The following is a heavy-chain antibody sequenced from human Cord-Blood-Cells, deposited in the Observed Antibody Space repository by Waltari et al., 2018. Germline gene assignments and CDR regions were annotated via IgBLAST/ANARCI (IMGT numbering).Heavy chain of an antibody. Sequence: QVQRVQSGAEVKTPGASVRVSCKSSGYIFTVYYMLWVRQASRQGREWMGWINPNSGGTNYAKKFQGRVTMTRDTSISTAYMELSRLRSDDTAVYYCASPTAYSSGCSDAFDIWGQGTMVTVSS. CDR3: ASPTAYSSGCSDAFDI. J-gene: IGHJ3*02. CDR1: GYIFTVYY. CDR2: INPNSGGT. V-gene: IGHV1-2*02. D-gene: IGHD6-19*01.